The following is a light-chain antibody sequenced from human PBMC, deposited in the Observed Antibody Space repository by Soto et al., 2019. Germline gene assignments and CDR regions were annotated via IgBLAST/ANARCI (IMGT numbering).Light chain of an antibody. V-gene: IGKV1-5*03. CDR3: QEYSSYWT. CDR1: QSISSW. J-gene: IGKJ1*01. CDR2: KAS. Sequence: DIQMTQSPSTLSASVGDRVTITCRASQSISSWLAWYQQKPGKAPKLLIFKASSLESGVPSRFSGSGSGTDFTLTISSLQPDDFATYYCQEYSSYWTFGQGTKGEIK.